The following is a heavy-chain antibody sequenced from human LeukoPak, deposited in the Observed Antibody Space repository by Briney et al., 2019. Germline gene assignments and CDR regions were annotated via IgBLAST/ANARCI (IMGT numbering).Heavy chain of an antibody. J-gene: IGHJ3*02. CDR3: ARVLDLSKRGLDAFDI. CDR1: GGSISSYF. CDR2: VYYSGST. Sequence: NTSETLSLTCTVSGGSISSYFWSWIRQPPGKGLEWIGYVYYSGSTNYNPSLKSRVTISVDTSKKQFSLKLSSAAAADTAVYYCARVLDLSKRGLDAFDIWGQGTMVTVSS. V-gene: IGHV4-59*01. D-gene: IGHD3-16*01.